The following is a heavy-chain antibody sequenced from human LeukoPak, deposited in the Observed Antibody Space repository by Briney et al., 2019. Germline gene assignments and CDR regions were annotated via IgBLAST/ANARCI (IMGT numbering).Heavy chain of an antibody. V-gene: IGHV3-30*02. D-gene: IGHD6-19*01. Sequence: GGSLRLSCAASGFTFSSYGFQWVRQAPGKGLQWMAFIRKDAGKTYYADSVKGRFSISRDISKNTLYLQMNSLRAEDTAVYYCARVRLGEISGWYIFDDWGQGTLVTVSS. J-gene: IGHJ4*02. CDR1: GFTFSSYG. CDR3: ARVRLGEISGWYIFDD. CDR2: IRKDAGKT.